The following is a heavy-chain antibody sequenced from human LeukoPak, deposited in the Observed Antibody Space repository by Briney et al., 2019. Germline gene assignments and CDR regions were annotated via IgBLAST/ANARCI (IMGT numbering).Heavy chain of an antibody. CDR3: ATNVGIAVADPDAFDI. Sequence: GESLKISCKGSGYSFTSYWISWVRQMPGKGLEWMGRIDPSDSYTNYSPSFQGHVTISADKSISTAYLQWSSLKASDTAMYYCATNVGIAVADPDAFDIWAKGQWSPSLQ. D-gene: IGHD6-19*01. J-gene: IGHJ3*02. CDR1: GYSFTSYW. V-gene: IGHV5-10-1*01. CDR2: IDPSDSYT.